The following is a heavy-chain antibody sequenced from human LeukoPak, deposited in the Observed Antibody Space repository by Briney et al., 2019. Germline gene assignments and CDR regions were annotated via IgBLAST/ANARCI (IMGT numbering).Heavy chain of an antibody. CDR3: ARQIRWLRYWFDP. CDR1: GGSISSYY. V-gene: IGHV4-34*01. J-gene: IGHJ5*02. CDR2: INHSGST. D-gene: IGHD5-12*01. Sequence: SETLSLTCAVSGGSISSYYWSWIRQPPGKGLEWIGEINHSGSTNYNPSLKSRVTISVDTSKNQFSLKLSSVTAADTAVYYCARQIRWLRYWFDPWGQGTLVTVSS.